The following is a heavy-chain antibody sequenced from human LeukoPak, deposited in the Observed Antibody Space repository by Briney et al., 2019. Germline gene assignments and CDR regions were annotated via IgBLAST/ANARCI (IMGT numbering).Heavy chain of an antibody. V-gene: IGHV4-4*07. CDR2: IYTSGST. CDR1: GGSISSYY. CDR3: ARGEDGNQRSNNWFDP. J-gene: IGHJ5*02. D-gene: IGHD3-16*01. Sequence: SSETLSLTCTVSGGSISSYYWSWIRQPAGKGLDWIGRIYTSGSTNYNPSLKSRVTMSVDTSKNQFSLKLSSVTAADTAVYYCARGEDGNQRSNNWFDPWGQGTLLTVSS.